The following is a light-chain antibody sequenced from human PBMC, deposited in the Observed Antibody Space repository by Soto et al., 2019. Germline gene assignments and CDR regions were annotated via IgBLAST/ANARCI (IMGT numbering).Light chain of an antibody. J-gene: IGKJ5*01. V-gene: IGKV2-28*01. CDR1: QSLLHSNGYNY. Sequence: DIGMTHSPLSLPVTPGEPASISFRSSQSLLHSNGYNYLDWYLQKPGQSPQLLIYLGSNRASGVPDRFSGSGSGTDFTLKISRVEAEDVGVYYCMQALQTPYTFGQGTRMEIK. CDR2: LGS. CDR3: MQALQTPYT.